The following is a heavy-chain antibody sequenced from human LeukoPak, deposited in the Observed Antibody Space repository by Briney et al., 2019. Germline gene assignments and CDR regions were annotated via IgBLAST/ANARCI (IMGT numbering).Heavy chain of an antibody. Sequence: PSETLSLTCTVSGGSICVSSYYWGWLRQPPGKGLEWIGSIYYSGSTSSNPSLKSRVTISVDTSNNQLSLRLGSLTPADTAVYYRGRPTMLWCRQNGWFDPWGQGSLVTVSS. V-gene: IGHV4-39*01. CDR2: IYYSGST. D-gene: IGHD2-8*02. J-gene: IGHJ5*02. CDR1: GGSICVSSYY. CDR3: GRPTMLWCRQNGWFDP.